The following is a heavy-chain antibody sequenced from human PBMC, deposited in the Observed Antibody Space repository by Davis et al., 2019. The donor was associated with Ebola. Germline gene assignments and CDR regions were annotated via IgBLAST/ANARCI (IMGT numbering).Heavy chain of an antibody. V-gene: IGHV3-7*03. CDR1: GFTFSSYW. Sequence: GESLKISCTASGFTFSSYWMSWVRQAPGKGLEWVANIKEDGTEKKYLDSLKGRFTISRDNAKNSLYLQMNSLRAEDTAVYYCAKGDLGGFDPWGQGTLVTVSS. D-gene: IGHD1-26*01. CDR3: AKGDLGGFDP. J-gene: IGHJ5*02. CDR2: IKEDGTEK.